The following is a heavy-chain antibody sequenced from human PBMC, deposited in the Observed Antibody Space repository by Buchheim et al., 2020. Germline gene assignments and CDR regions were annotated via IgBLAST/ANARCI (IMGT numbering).Heavy chain of an antibody. D-gene: IGHD6-13*01. V-gene: IGHV1-18*01. J-gene: IGHJ5*02. CDR3: ARWATEAAGDNWFDP. CDR1: GYPFSTYG. Sequence: QVQLVQSGAEVKKPGASVKVSCKASGYPFSTYGISWVRQAPGQGLEWMGWISAYSRNTKYAQKFQGRVTLTTDTSTNTAYMELRSLRSDDTAVYYCARWATEAAGDNWFDPWGQGTL. CDR2: ISAYSRNT.